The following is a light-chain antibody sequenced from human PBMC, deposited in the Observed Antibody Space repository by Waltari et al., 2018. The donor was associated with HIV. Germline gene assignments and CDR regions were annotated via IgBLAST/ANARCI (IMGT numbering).Light chain of an antibody. Sequence: QSVRTQPPSASGTPGQRVTISCSRSSSNIGNNPVQWYQQLPGTAPKLLIYSNHQRPSGVPDRISGSKSGTSASLAIGGLQSDDEADYYCASWEDSLHGPVFGGGTKLTVL. V-gene: IGLV1-44*01. J-gene: IGLJ2*01. CDR2: SNH. CDR1: SSNIGNNP. CDR3: ASWEDSLHGPV.